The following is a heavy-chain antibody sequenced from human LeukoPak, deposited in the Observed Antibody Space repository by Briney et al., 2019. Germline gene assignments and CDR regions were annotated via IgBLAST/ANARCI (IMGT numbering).Heavy chain of an antibody. CDR2: ISGSGGST. CDR3: AKAPYSSKLYYFDY. D-gene: IGHD6-19*01. Sequence: GGSLRLSCAASGFTFSSYAMSWVRQAPRKGLEWVSAISGSGGSTYYADSVKGRFTISRDNSKNTLYLQMNSLRAEDTAVYYCAKAPYSSKLYYFDYWGQGTLVTVSS. J-gene: IGHJ4*02. CDR1: GFTFSSYA. V-gene: IGHV3-23*01.